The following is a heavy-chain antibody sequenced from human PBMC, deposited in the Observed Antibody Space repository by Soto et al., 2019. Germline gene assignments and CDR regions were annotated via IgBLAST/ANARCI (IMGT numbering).Heavy chain of an antibody. CDR1: GYTFTSYA. V-gene: IGHV1-3*01. D-gene: IGHD2-21*01. CDR3: ARDPGLLRPHNWFDP. Sequence: ASVKVSCKASGYTFTSYAMHWVRQAPGQRLEWMGWINAGNGNTKYSQKFQGRVTITRDTSASTAYMELSSLRSEDTAVYYCARDPGLLRPHNWFDPWGQGTLVTVSS. J-gene: IGHJ5*02. CDR2: INAGNGNT.